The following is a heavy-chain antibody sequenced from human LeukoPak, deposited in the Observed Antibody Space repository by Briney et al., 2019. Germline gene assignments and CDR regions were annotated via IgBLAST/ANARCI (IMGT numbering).Heavy chain of an antibody. CDR3: ARSVAGTPFFRYYYYYMDV. Sequence: PSETLSLTCGVYGGSFSGYYWSWIRQPPGKGLEWIGEINHSGSTNYNPSLKTRVTISVDTSKNQFSLKLSSVTAADTAVYYCARSVAGTPFFRYYYYYMDVWGKGTTVTISS. J-gene: IGHJ6*03. V-gene: IGHV4-34*01. CDR2: INHSGST. CDR1: GGSFSGYY. D-gene: IGHD6-19*01.